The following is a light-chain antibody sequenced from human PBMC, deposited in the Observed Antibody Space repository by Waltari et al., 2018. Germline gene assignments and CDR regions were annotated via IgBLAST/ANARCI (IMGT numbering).Light chain of an antibody. J-gene: IGLJ2*01. CDR2: EDT. V-gene: IGLV2-23*01. CDR3: SSYAGTTTYII. Sequence: QSALTQPASVSGSPGQSITISCTGTSSDIGTYNLVSWYQQHPGKAPKLIICEDTKRLSGVSDRFSGSKSGNTAARTISGLQAEDEANYYCSSYAGTTTYIIFGGGTKLTVL. CDR1: SSDIGTYNL.